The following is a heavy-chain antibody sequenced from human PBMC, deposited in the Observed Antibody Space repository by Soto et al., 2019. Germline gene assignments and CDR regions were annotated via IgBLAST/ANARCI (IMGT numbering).Heavy chain of an antibody. J-gene: IGHJ4*02. CDR3: ARDKITGLFDY. CDR1: GGSFSGYC. V-gene: IGHV4-34*01. CDR2: INHSGST. D-gene: IGHD2-8*02. Sequence: SETLSLTCAVYGGSFSGYCWTWIRQPPGTGLEWIGEINHSGSTNYNPSLKSRVTISVDTSKNQFSLRLTSVTAADTAVYYCARDKITGLFDYWGQGTLVTVSS.